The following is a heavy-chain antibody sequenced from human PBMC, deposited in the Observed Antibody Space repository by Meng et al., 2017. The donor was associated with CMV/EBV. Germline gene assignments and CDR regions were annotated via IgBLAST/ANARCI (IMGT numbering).Heavy chain of an antibody. V-gene: IGHV3-23*03. D-gene: IGHD5/OR15-5a*01. CDR3: AKTSVDYFDY. CDR1: GFTFSSSA. J-gene: IGHJ4*02. CDR2: IYSGGSST. Sequence: LSLTCAASGFTFSSSAMSWARQAPGKGLEWVSVIYSGGSSTYYANSVKGRFTISRDNSKNTLYLQMNSLRAEDTAVYYCAKTSVDYFDYWGQGTLVTVSS.